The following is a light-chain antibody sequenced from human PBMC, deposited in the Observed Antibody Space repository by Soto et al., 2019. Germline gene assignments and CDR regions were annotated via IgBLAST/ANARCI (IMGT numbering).Light chain of an antibody. CDR1: AYNF. CDR3: CSYASTFIV. CDR2: DVN. V-gene: IGLV2-11*01. J-gene: IGLJ2*01. Sequence: QSALTQPPSVFGSPGQSVAISCTGAYNFVSWYQQHPGKAPKLIVYDVNKWPSGVPDRFFGSKSGNTASLTISGLQAEDEADYYCCSYASTFIVFGGGTKVTVL.